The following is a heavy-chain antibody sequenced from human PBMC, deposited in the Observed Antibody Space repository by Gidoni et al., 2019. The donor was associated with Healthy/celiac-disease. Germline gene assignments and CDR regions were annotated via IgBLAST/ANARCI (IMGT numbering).Heavy chain of an antibody. CDR2: IYYSAST. CDR3: ARWVVKTTVTTGGAFDI. CDR1: GGSISSSSYY. D-gene: IGHD4-17*01. V-gene: IGHV4-39*01. Sequence: QLQLQESGPGLVKPSETLSLTCTVSGGSISSSSYYWGWIRQPPEKGLGWIGSIYYSASTYYNPSIKSRVTISVETSKNQFSLKLSSVTAADTAVYYCARWVVKTTVTTGGAFDIWGQGTMVTVSS. J-gene: IGHJ3*02.